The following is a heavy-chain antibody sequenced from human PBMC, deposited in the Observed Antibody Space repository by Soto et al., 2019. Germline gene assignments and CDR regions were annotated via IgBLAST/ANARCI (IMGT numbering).Heavy chain of an antibody. CDR3: AREENWDDYDYYGMDD. CDR2: ISYDGSNK. Sequence: GGSLRLSCAASGFTFSSYAMHWVRQAPGKGLEWVAVISYDGSNKYYADSVKGRFTISRDNSKNTLYLQMNSLRAEDTAVYDCAREENWDDYDYYGMDDWGQGTTVTVSS. CDR1: GFTFSSYA. J-gene: IGHJ6*02. V-gene: IGHV3-30*04. D-gene: IGHD1-1*01.